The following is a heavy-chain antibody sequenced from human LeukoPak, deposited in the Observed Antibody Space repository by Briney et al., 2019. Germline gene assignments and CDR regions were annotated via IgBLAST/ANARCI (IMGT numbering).Heavy chain of an antibody. J-gene: IGHJ4*02. V-gene: IGHV4-59*01. Sequence: PSETLSLTCTVSGGSISSYYWSRIRQPPGKGLEWIGYIYYSGSTNYNPSLKSRVTISVDTSKNQFSLKLSSVTAADTAVYYCARDSNGRSGSYYYFDYWGQGTLVTVSS. CDR2: IYYSGST. CDR3: ARDSNGRSGSYYYFDY. CDR1: GGSISSYY. D-gene: IGHD1-26*01.